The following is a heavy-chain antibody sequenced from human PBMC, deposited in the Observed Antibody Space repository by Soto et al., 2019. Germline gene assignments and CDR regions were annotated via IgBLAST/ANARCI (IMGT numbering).Heavy chain of an antibody. CDR2: ISSSSSYI. D-gene: IGHD5-12*01. CDR3: ASYSGYDSSNWFDP. Sequence: EVQLVESGGGLVKPGGSLRLSCAASGSTFSSYSMNWVRQAPGKGLEWVSSISSSSSYIYYADSVKGRFTISRDNAKNSLYLQMNSLRAEDTAVYYCASYSGYDSSNWFDPWGQGTLVTVSS. CDR1: GSTFSSYS. V-gene: IGHV3-21*01. J-gene: IGHJ5*02.